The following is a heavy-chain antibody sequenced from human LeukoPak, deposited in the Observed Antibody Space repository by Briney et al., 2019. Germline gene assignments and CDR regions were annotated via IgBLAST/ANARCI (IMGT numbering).Heavy chain of an antibody. J-gene: IGHJ4*02. CDR2: ISDSGGST. CDR1: GXTFSNHA. CDR3: AKGFVFFDY. V-gene: IGHV3-23*01. D-gene: IGHD2-15*01. Sequence: GGSLRLSCAASGXTFSNHAMTWVRQAPGKGLEWVSAISDSGGSTYNADSVKGRFTISRDNSKNTLYLQMNSLRAEDTAVYYCAKGFVFFDYWGQGTLVTVSS.